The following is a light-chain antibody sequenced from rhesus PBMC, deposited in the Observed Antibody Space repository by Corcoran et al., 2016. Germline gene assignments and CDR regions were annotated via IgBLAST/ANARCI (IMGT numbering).Light chain of an antibody. J-gene: IGKJ2*01. CDR3: QQYNSRPYN. CDR1: QSISSW. Sequence: DIQMTQSPSSLSASLGDTVTITCRASQSISSWLAWYQQKSGKAPNLLIFAASTLQSGVPSRFSGSGCGTNFTLTISSLQSEDSAAYFCQQYNSRPYNFGQGTKVEIK. CDR2: AAS. V-gene: IGKV1-22*01.